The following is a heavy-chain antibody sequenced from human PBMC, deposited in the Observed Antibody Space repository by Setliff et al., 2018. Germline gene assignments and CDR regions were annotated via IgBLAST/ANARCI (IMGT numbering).Heavy chain of an antibody. J-gene: IGHJ4*02. D-gene: IGHD6-6*01. CDR1: GFTFSRAY. CDR3: AKRGHYSSSDGLSFDF. Sequence: GGSLRLSCAASGFTFSRAYMNWVRQAPGKGLEWVSSVYNGNDETKYADSVKGRFTISRDRSKNTVYLQMNRLRAEDTAVYYCAKRGHYSSSDGLSFDFWGQGTQVTVSS. V-gene: IGHV3-53*01. CDR2: VYNGNDET.